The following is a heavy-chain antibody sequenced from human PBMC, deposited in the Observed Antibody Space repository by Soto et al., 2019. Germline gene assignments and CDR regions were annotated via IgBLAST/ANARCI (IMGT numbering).Heavy chain of an antibody. CDR2: ISYDGSSQ. Sequence: QVLLVEAGGGVVQPGMSLRLSCVASGFMFSKYGIHWVRQAPGKGLEWVGFISYDGSSQYYSDSVKGRLTISSDNSKNTVSLQMSSLRVDDTAVYSCASAAIASVFDCWGQGTLVSVSS. V-gene: IGHV3-33*01. CDR3: ASAAIASVFDC. CDR1: GFMFSKYG. J-gene: IGHJ4*02.